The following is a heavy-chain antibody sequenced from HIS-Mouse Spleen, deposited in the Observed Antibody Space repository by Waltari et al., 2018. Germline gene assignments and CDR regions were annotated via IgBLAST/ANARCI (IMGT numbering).Heavy chain of an antibody. Sequence: QLQLQESGPGLVKPSETLSLICPVSGGSFSSSRYYWGWIRQPPGKGLEWIGSIYYSGSTYYNPSLKSRVTISVDTSKNQFSLKLSSVTAADTAVYYCAREIPYSSSWYDWYFDLWGRGTLVTVSS. J-gene: IGHJ2*01. CDR1: GGSFSSSRYY. CDR2: IYYSGST. D-gene: IGHD6-13*01. CDR3: AREIPYSSSWYDWYFDL. V-gene: IGHV4-39*07.